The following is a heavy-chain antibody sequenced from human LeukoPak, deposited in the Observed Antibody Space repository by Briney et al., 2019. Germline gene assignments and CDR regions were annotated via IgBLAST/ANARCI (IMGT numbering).Heavy chain of an antibody. CDR1: GGSISSGGYY. D-gene: IGHD1-26*01. CDR3: ARLHDNEGSGSFYLDY. V-gene: IGHV4-31*03. CDR2: IYYSGST. J-gene: IGHJ4*02. Sequence: SETLSLTCTVSGGSISSGGYYWSWIRQHPGKGLEWIGYIYYSGSTYYNPSLKSRVTISVDTSKNQFSLKLSSVTAADTAVYYCARLHDNEGSGSFYLDYWGQGTLVTVSS.